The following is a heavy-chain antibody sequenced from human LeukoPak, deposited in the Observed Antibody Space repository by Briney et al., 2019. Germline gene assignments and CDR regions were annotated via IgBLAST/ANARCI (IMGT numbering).Heavy chain of an antibody. D-gene: IGHD2-21*01. J-gene: IGHJ4*02. CDR3: ARHKGTQVAIPPLLDH. CDR1: GASINNFNYS. V-gene: IGHV4-39*01. Sequence: SETLSLTCTVSGASINNFNYSWGWVRQPPGKGLEWIVSINYSRTTYYNASLNRLTTITVNTTDNQHSLQVNSVTAADTAVYYCARHKGTQVAIPPLLDHWGQGTLVTVSS. CDR2: INYSRTT.